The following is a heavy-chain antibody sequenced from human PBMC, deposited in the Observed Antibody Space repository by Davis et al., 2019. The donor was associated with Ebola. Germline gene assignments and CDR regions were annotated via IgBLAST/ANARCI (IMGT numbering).Heavy chain of an antibody. V-gene: IGHV4-34*01. Sequence: PSETLSLTCTVSGGSISSYYWSWIRQPPGKGLEWIGEINHSGSTNYNPSLKGRVTISVDTSKNQFSLKLSSVTAADTAVYYCARTPQSGYVSYYYMDVWGKGTTVTVSS. CDR2: INHSGST. D-gene: IGHD5-12*01. CDR3: ARTPQSGYVSYYYMDV. J-gene: IGHJ6*03. CDR1: GGSISSYY.